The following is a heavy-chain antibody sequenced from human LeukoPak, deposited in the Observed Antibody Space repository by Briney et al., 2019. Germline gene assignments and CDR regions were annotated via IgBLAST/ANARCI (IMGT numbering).Heavy chain of an antibody. J-gene: IGHJ6*04. CDR1: GFTFSSYE. V-gene: IGHV3-48*03. CDR2: ISSSDDTI. CDR3: AELGITMIGGV. Sequence: PGGSLRLACAASGFTFSSYEMHWVRQAPGKGLEWVSYISSSDDTIYYADSVKGRFTISRDNAKNSLYLQMNSLRAEDTAVYYCAELGITMIGGVWGKGTTVTISS. D-gene: IGHD3-10*02.